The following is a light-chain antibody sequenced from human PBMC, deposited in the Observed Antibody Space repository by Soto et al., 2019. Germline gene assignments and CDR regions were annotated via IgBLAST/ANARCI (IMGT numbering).Light chain of an antibody. CDR2: DNN. V-gene: IGLV1-51*01. CDR1: SSNIGNNY. CDR3: GTWDSSLSAVV. J-gene: IGLJ2*01. Sequence: QSVLTQPPSVSAAPGQKVTISCSGSSSNIGNNYVSWYQQLPGTAPKLLIYDNNKRPSRIPDRFSGSKSGTSATLGITGLKTGDEADYYCGTWDSSLSAVVFGGGTKLTVL.